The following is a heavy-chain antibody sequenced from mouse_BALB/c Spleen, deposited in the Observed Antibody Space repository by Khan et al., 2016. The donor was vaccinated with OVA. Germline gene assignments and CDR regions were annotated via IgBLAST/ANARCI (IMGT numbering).Heavy chain of an antibody. CDR2: IWGDGST. V-gene: IGHV2-3*01. J-gene: IGHJ2*01. CDR1: GFSLTSDG. CDR3: AKQRGFYFDS. Sequence: VQLLETGPGLVAPSQSLSITCTVSGFSLTSDGVSWVRQPPGKGLEWLGVIWGDGSTNYHSALRSRLSIRKDNSKSQVFLKLDSLQTDDTATYYCAKQRGFYFDSWGQGTTLTVSA.